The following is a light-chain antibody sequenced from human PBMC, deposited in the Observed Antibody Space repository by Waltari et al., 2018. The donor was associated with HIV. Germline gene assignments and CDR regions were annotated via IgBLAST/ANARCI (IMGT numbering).Light chain of an antibody. Sequence: QSVLTQPPSASGTPGQRVTISCSVSSSNIVSDTVNWYQQLPGTPPKLPIYSNNQRPSGVPERFSGSKSGTSASVAISGLQSEDEGDYYCAAGDDSLNGPVVGGGTKLTVL. V-gene: IGLV1-44*01. CDR2: SNN. J-gene: IGLJ3*02. CDR3: AAGDDSLNGPV. CDR1: SSNIVSDT.